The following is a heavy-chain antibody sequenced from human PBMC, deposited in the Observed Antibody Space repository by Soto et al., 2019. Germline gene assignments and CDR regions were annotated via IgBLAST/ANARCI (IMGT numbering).Heavy chain of an antibody. CDR2: INHSGST. J-gene: IGHJ6*02. D-gene: IGHD3-3*01. V-gene: IGHV4-34*01. Sequence: SETLSLTCAVYGGSFSGYYWSWIRQPPGKGLEWIGEINHSGSTNYNPSLKSRVTISVDTSKNQFSLKLSSVTAADTAVYYCARGPSYDFWSGSYYYGMDVWGQGTTVTVSS. CDR1: GGSFSGYY. CDR3: ARGPSYDFWSGSYYYGMDV.